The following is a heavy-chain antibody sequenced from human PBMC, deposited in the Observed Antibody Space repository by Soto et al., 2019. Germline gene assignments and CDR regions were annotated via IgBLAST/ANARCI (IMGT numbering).Heavy chain of an antibody. V-gene: IGHV3-21*01. D-gene: IGHD2-21*01. CDR2: ISAESTHI. CDR3: ARVASVISLDS. Sequence: GSLRLSCAASGFTFSRFALTWVRQAPGKGLEWVSSISAESTHIYYADSVKGRFTISRDNAENSLYLHMNTLRADDTAVYYCARVASVISLDSWGQGTRVTV. CDR1: GFTFSRFA. J-gene: IGHJ4*02.